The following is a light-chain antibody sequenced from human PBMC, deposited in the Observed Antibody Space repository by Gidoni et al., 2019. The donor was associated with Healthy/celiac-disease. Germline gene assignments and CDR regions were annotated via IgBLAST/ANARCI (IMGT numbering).Light chain of an antibody. Sequence: DIQLTQSPSFLSASVGDRVTNTCRASQGISSYLAWYQQKPGKAPKLLIYAASTLQSGVPSRFSGSGSGTEFTLTISSLQPEDFATYYCQQLNSYPHFGPGTKVDIK. V-gene: IGKV1-9*01. CDR2: AAS. CDR3: QQLNSYPH. J-gene: IGKJ3*01. CDR1: QGISSY.